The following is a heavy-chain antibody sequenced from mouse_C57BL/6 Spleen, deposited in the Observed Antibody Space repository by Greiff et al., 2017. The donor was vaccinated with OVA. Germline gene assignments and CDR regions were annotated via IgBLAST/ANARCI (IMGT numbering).Heavy chain of an antibody. J-gene: IGHJ2*01. D-gene: IGHD4-1*01. V-gene: IGHV5-9*01. CDR2: ISGGGGNP. CDR1: GFTFSSYT. CDR3: ARMGLGPDY. Sequence: EVKLMESGGGLVKPGGSLKLSCAASGFTFSSYTMSWVRQTPVKRLEWVATISGGGGNPYYPASVKGRFTISRDNAKNTLYLQSSRLGSEDAALYYCARMGLGPDYWGQGTTLKVSS.